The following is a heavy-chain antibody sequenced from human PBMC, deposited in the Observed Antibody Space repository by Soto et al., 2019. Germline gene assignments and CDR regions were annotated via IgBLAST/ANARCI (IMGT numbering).Heavy chain of an antibody. V-gene: IGHV1-3*01. CDR2: INAGNGNT. CDR3: ASAPGYDFWRGYRYYYYGMDV. CDR1: GYTFTSYA. J-gene: IGHJ6*02. D-gene: IGHD3-3*01. Sequence: QVQLVQSGAEVKKPGASVKVSCKASGYTFTSYAMHWVRQAPGQRLEWMGWINAGNGNTKYSQKFQGRVTITRDTSASTAYMELSSLRSEDTAVYYCASAPGYDFWRGYRYYYYGMDVWGQGTTVTVSS.